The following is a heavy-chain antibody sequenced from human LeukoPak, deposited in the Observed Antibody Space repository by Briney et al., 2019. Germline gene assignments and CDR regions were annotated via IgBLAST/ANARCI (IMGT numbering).Heavy chain of an antibody. Sequence: ASVKVSCKTSGYTFTGQYLHWVRQAPGQGLEWMGWITPSGGTNYPQKFQGRVAITWDTSITTAYMDLSRLTSDDTAVYYCARDRYGDGFAHLDYWGQGALVTVSS. D-gene: IGHD5-24*01. CDR2: ITPSGGT. CDR3: ARDRYGDGFAHLDY. J-gene: IGHJ4*02. CDR1: GYTFTGQY. V-gene: IGHV1-2*02.